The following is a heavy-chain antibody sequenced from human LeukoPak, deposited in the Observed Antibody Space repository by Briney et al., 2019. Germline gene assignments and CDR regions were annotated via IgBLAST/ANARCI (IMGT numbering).Heavy chain of an antibody. CDR3: ARGPVFPSGNLAY. CDR2: INPNSGCT. CDR1: EYTFTGYY. J-gene: IGHJ4*02. Sequence: ASVKVSCKASEYTFTGYYMHWVRQAPGQGLEWMGWINPNSGCTNYAQKFQGRVTMTRDTTITTAYMELNGLRSDDTAVYFCARGPVFPSGNLAYWGQGTLVSVSP. V-gene: IGHV1-2*02. D-gene: IGHD3-10*01.